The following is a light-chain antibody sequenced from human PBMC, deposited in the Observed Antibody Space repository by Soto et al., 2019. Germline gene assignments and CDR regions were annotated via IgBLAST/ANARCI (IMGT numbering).Light chain of an antibody. CDR2: DAS. J-gene: IGKJ1*01. Sequence: DIQMTQSPPTLPAFVGDTVTITCRASQSVSSWLAWYQQKTGTAPNLLIYDASSLASGVPSRFSGSGSGTKFTLTIRSLQPDDFATYYCRQYISFPKTFGQGTKVDIK. CDR3: RQYISFPKT. V-gene: IGKV1-5*01. CDR1: QSVSSW.